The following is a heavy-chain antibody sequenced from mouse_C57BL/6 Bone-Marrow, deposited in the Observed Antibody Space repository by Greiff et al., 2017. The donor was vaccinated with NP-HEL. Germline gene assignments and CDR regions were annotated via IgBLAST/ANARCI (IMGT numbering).Heavy chain of an antibody. CDR1: GYTFTSYW. CDR2: IYPGNSDT. D-gene: IGHD2-2*01. Sequence: VQLQQSGTVLARPGASVKMSCKTSGYTFTSYWMHWVKQRPGQGLEWIGAIYPGNSDTSYNQKFKGKAKLTAVTSASTAYMELSSLTNEDSAVYYCTLYYGNDEGYFDVWGTGTTVTVSS. J-gene: IGHJ1*03. CDR3: TLYYGNDEGYFDV. V-gene: IGHV1-5*01.